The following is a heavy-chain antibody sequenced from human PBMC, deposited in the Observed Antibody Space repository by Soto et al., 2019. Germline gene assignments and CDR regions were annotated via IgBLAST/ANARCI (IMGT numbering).Heavy chain of an antibody. CDR1: GVSISSSDW. D-gene: IGHD4-17*01. Sequence: SETLSLTCAVSGVSISSSDWWSWVRQPPGKGLEWIGEINHSGSANCNPSLTSRVTISVDKSKNQFSLKLSSVTAADTAVYYCARAHYGDYGYGMDVWGQGTTVTVSS. V-gene: IGHV4-4*02. CDR3: ARAHYGDYGYGMDV. CDR2: INHSGSA. J-gene: IGHJ6*02.